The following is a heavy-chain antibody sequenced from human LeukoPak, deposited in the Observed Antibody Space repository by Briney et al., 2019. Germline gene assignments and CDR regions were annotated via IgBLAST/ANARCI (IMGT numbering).Heavy chain of an antibody. D-gene: IGHD3-3*01. CDR2: INHSGST. Sequence: SETLSLTCAVYGGSFSGYYWSWIRQPPGKGLEWIGEINHSGSTNYNPSLKSRVTISVDTSKNQFSLKLSSVTAADTAVYYCARRSYYDFWSGYCLDPWGQGTLVTVSS. J-gene: IGHJ5*02. V-gene: IGHV4-34*01. CDR1: GGSFSGYY. CDR3: ARRSYYDFWSGYCLDP.